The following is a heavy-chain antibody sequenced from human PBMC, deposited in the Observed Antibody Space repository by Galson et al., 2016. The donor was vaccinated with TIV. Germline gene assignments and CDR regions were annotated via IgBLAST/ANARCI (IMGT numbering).Heavy chain of an antibody. D-gene: IGHD6-13*01. Sequence: SLRLSCAASGFTFTDYEFHWVRQAPGKGLEWVSYIGRNGRTLYYAESVQGRFTISRDNAKNSLYLQMNSLRVEDTALYYCAKVMAAGGQNLEYWGQGTLVTVSS. V-gene: IGHV3-48*03. CDR1: GFTFTDYE. J-gene: IGHJ4*02. CDR3: AKVMAAGGQNLEY. CDR2: IGRNGRTL.